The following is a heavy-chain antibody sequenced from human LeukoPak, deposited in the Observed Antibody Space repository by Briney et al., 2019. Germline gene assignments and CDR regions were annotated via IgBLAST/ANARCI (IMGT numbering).Heavy chain of an antibody. CDR1: GFTFSSYA. CDR3: AAMVPYYYYGMDV. V-gene: IGHV3-23*01. Sequence: PGGSLRLSCAASGFTFSSYAMSWVRQAPGKGLEWVSAISGSGGSTYYADSVEGRFTISRDNSKNTLYLQMNSLRAEDTAVYYCAAMVPYYYYGMDVWGQGTTVTVSS. J-gene: IGHJ6*02. D-gene: IGHD3-10*01. CDR2: ISGSGGST.